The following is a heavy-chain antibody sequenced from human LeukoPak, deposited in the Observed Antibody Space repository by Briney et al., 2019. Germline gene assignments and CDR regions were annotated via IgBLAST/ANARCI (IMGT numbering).Heavy chain of an antibody. Sequence: PGGSLRLSCAAYGFTFSNYAMTWVRQAPGKGLEWVSAISVSGGRTYYTDSVKGRFTIYRDHSKNTRSLQMNSLRVDDTAVYYCGYCGIDCYYFDYWGQGTLVTVSS. J-gene: IGHJ4*02. CDR1: GFTFSNYA. CDR3: GYCGIDCYYFDY. D-gene: IGHD2-21*01. V-gene: IGHV3-23*01. CDR2: ISVSGGRT.